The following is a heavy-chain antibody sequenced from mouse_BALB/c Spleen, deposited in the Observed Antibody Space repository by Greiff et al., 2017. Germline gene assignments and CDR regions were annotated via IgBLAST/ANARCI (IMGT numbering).Heavy chain of an antibody. Sequence: EVKLVESGGGLVQPGGSLKLSCAASGFTFSSYGMSWVRQTPDKRLELVATINSNGGSTYYPDSVKGRFTISRDNAKNTLYLQMSSLKSEDTAMYYCARVTGNYAMDYWGQGTSVTVSS. J-gene: IGHJ4*01. CDR3: ARVTGNYAMDY. V-gene: IGHV5-6-3*01. CDR1: GFTFSSYG. CDR2: INSNGGST. D-gene: IGHD4-1*01.